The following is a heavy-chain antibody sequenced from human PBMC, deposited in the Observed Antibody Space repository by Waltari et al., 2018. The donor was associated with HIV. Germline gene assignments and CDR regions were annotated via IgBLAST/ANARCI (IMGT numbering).Heavy chain of an antibody. CDR1: GFTFSNYW. Sequence: SLRLSCAASGFTFSNYWMSWVRQAPGKGLEWVANIKRDGSEKHYVDSVKGRFTVSRDNAKNSLYLQINSLRAEDTAVYYCARDEISYFDYWGQGTLVTVSS. J-gene: IGHJ4*02. CDR2: IKRDGSEK. CDR3: ARDEISYFDY. D-gene: IGHD3-3*02. V-gene: IGHV3-7*01.